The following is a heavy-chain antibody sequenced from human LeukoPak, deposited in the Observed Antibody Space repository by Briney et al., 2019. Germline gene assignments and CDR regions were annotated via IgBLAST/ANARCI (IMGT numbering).Heavy chain of an antibody. J-gene: IGHJ6*03. CDR1: GGSFSGYY. Sequence: SETLSLTCAVYGGSFSGYYWSWIRQPPGKGLEWIGEINHSGSTNYNPSLKSRVTISVDTSKNQFSLKLSSVTAADTAVYYCARLRSSTYYYYYMDVWGKGTTVTISS. V-gene: IGHV4-34*01. CDR3: ARLRSSTYYYYYMDV. CDR2: INHSGST.